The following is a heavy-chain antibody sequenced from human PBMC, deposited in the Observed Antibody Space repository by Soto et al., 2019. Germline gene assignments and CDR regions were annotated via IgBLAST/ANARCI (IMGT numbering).Heavy chain of an antibody. Sequence: QVQLVESGGGVVQPGRSLRLSCAASGFTFSSYGMHWVRQAPGKGLEWVAVISYDGSNKYYADYVKGRFTISRDNSKNTLYLQMNSLRAEDTGVYYCAKDYYDLIWGSYRYTGNDNFDYWGQGTLVTVSS. J-gene: IGHJ4*02. D-gene: IGHD3-16*02. V-gene: IGHV3-30*18. CDR3: AKDYYDLIWGSYRYTGNDNFDY. CDR1: GFTFSSYG. CDR2: ISYDGSNK.